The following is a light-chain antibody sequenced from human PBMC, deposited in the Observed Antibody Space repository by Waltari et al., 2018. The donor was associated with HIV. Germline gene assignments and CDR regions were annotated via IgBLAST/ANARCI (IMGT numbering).Light chain of an antibody. CDR2: TAS. Sequence: DIQVTQSPSNLSASVGDKVTITCRASREIGDWLAWYQHKPSQAPKLLIYTASTLHTGVPSRFSGSGSGTDFALTIASLQVDDFATYYCQQYKSYSFTFGPGTTVEMK. J-gene: IGKJ3*01. CDR1: REIGDW. CDR3: QQYKSYSFT. V-gene: IGKV1-5*03.